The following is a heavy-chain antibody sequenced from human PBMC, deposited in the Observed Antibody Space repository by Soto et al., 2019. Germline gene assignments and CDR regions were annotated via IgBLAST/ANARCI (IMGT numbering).Heavy chain of an antibody. V-gene: IGHV4-59*08. CDR3: ARQDPFYRDSTGLLYFDL. CDR1: GGSITGYY. D-gene: IGHD3-22*01. J-gene: IGHJ2*01. CDR2: IYYSGST. Sequence: QVQLQESGPGLVKPSETLSLTCTVSGGSITGYYWSWIRQPPGKGLEWIGYIYYSGSTIYNPSLKSRVTISLDAPKHQFSLKLHSVTAADTAMYFCARQDPFYRDSTGLLYFDLWGRGTLVTVSS.